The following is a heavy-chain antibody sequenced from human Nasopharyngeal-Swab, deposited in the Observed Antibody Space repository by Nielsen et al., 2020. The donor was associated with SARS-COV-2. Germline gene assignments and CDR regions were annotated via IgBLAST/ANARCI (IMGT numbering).Heavy chain of an antibody. Sequence: GESLKISCAASGFTFSSYSMNWVRQAPGKGLEWVSSISSSSSYIYYADSVKGRFTISRDNAKNSLYLQMNSLRAEDTALYYCAKDMRRYCSSTSCYGVDYWGQGTLVTVSS. J-gene: IGHJ4*02. CDR1: GFTFSSYS. CDR3: AKDMRRYCSSTSCYGVDY. D-gene: IGHD2-2*01. CDR2: ISSSSSYI. V-gene: IGHV3-21*04.